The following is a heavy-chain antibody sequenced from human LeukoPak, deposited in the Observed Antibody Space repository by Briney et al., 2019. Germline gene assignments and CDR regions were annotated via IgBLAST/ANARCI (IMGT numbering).Heavy chain of an antibody. V-gene: IGHV3-23*01. CDR2: ISGSGSRA. D-gene: IGHD5-18*01. J-gene: IGHJ4*02. CDR3: ARATVQLWCFDY. CDR1: GFTFTNYV. Sequence: GSLRLSCAASGFTFTNYVMRWARQAPEKGLECVSVISGSGSRANYTDSVKGRFTISRDNAKNSLYLQMNSLRAEDTAVYYCARATVQLWCFDYWGQGTLATVSS.